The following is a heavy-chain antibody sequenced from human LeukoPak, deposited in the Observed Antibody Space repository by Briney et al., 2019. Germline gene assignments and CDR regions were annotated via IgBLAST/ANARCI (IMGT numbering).Heavy chain of an antibody. D-gene: IGHD3-9*01. CDR1: GFTFSSYW. CDR3: ARDRLRYFDWFYYYYYYYMDV. V-gene: IGHV3-7*01. CDR2: IKQDGSEK. Sequence: PGGSLRLSCAASGFTFSSYWMSWVRQAPGKGLEWVANIKQDGSEKYYVDSVKGRFTISRDNAKNSLYLQMNSLRAEDTAVYYCARDRLRYFDWFYYYYYYYMDVWGKGTTVTISS. J-gene: IGHJ6*03.